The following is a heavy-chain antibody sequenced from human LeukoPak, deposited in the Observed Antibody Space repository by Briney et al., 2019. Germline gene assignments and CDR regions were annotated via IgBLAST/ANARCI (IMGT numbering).Heavy chain of an antibody. CDR3: ARSLFWIGYDYIWGSYRSQGFDY. V-gene: IGHV4-34*01. CDR2: INHSGST. J-gene: IGHJ4*02. CDR1: GASFSGFH. Sequence: PSETLSLTCAVYGASFSGFHWSWIRQPPGKGLEWIGEINHSGSTNYNPSLKSRVTISVDTSKNQFSLKLSSVTAADTAVYYCARSLFWIGYDYIWGSYRSQGFDYWGQGTPVTVSS. D-gene: IGHD3-16*02.